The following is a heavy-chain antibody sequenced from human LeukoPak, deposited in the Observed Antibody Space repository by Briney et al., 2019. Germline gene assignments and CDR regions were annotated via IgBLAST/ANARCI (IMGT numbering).Heavy chain of an antibody. Sequence: SQTLSLTCTVSGGSISSGGYYWSWIRQHPGKGLEWIGYIYYSGSTYYNPSLKSRVTTSVDTSKNQFSLKLSSVTAADTAVYYCAGFSGYDSYYFDYWGQGTLVTVSS. CDR3: AGFSGYDSYYFDY. CDR2: IYYSGST. J-gene: IGHJ4*02. V-gene: IGHV4-31*03. CDR1: GGSISSGGYY. D-gene: IGHD5-12*01.